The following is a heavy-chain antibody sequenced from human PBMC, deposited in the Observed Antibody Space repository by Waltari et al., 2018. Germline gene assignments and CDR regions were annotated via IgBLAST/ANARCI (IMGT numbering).Heavy chain of an antibody. D-gene: IGHD3-10*01. CDR2: VYVDRRT. CDR3: ARYYPSGKDYIDV. Sequence: QVQLQESGPGLVKPSQTLSLPCSVSGDPLSTGFYHWSWIRQPAGRGLEWIGRVYVDRRTAYNPSLSSRVTISLDTSRNRFSLELTSVTAADTAIYYCARYYPSGKDYIDVWGKGTTVSVSS. J-gene: IGHJ6*03. CDR1: GDPLSTGFYH. V-gene: IGHV4-61*02.